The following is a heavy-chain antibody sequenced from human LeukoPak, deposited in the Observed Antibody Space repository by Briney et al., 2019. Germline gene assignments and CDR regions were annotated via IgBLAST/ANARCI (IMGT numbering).Heavy chain of an antibody. V-gene: IGHV3-48*02. CDR2: ISSTSSTI. D-gene: IGHD1-26*01. J-gene: IGHJ4*02. CDR1: GYPFSSFS. Sequence: GGSLRLSCAASGYPFSSFSMNWVRQAPGKGLEWVSYISSTSSTIYYADSVKGRFTVSRDNAKNSLYLQMNSLRDDDTAVYYCARDLISGHYTFDYWGQGTLVTVS. CDR3: ARDLISGHYTFDY.